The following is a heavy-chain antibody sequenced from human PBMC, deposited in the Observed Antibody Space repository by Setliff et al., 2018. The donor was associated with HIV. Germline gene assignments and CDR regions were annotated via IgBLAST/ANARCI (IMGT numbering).Heavy chain of an antibody. CDR2: IWYDGSSE. D-gene: IGHD3-22*01. Sequence: PGGSLRLSCAASGFTFSNYGMHWVRQAPGKGLEWVAVIWYDGSSEYYGDSVKGRFTFSRDNSKKTLYLQMNSLRAEDTDVYYCARDPGGETSGYLIYNYDYWGQGTLVTGFS. CDR3: ARDPGGETSGYLIYNYDY. CDR1: GFTFSNYG. J-gene: IGHJ4*02. V-gene: IGHV3-33*01.